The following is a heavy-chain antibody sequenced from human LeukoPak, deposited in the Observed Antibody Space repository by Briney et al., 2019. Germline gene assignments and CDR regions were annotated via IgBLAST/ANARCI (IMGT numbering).Heavy chain of an antibody. CDR1: GFTFSSSA. CDR3: AKQLGYCSDGSCYFPY. D-gene: IGHD2-15*01. CDR2: ISNNGGYT. Sequence: QPGGSLRLSCAASGFTFSSSAMSWVRQAPGKGLEWVSAISNNGGYTYYADSVQGRFTISRDNSKSTLCLQMNSLRAEDTAVYYCAKQLGYCSDGSCYFPYSGQGTLVTVSS. J-gene: IGHJ4*02. V-gene: IGHV3-23*01.